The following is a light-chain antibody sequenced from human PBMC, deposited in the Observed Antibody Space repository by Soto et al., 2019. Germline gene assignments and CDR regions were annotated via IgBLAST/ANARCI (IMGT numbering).Light chain of an antibody. CDR1: QDIRGA. Sequence: AIQLTQSPSSLSASVGDRVTITCRASQDIRGALAWYQQKPGKAPKLLIYDVPSLESGVPSRFSGSGSGTDFTFTISSLQTEDFATYYCQQFNVYPITFGQGTRLEIK. CDR3: QQFNVYPIT. CDR2: DVP. J-gene: IGKJ5*01. V-gene: IGKV1-13*02.